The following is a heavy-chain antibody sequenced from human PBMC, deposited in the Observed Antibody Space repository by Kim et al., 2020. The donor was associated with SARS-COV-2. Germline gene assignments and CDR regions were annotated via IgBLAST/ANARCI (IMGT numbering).Heavy chain of an antibody. D-gene: IGHD1-26*01. CDR2: ISWDGTRT. V-gene: IGHV3-23*01. CDR1: GFTFSTSP. Sequence: GGSLRLSCVASGFTFSTSPMGWVRQAPGKGLEWVSRISWDGTRTYYADSVKGRVTMSSDKSKNMLYLHMNSLRVEDTAVYYCAKGEINSGFDYWGQGTQV. J-gene: IGHJ4*02. CDR3: AKGEINSGFDY.